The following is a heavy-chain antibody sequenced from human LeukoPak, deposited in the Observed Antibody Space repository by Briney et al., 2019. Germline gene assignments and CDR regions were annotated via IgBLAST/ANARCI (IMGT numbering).Heavy chain of an antibody. D-gene: IGHD3-10*01. CDR2: IIPIFGTA. CDR3: ARDRYYYGSGSFYYYYMDV. CDR1: GGTFSSYA. V-gene: IGHV1-69*13. J-gene: IGHJ6*03. Sequence: SVKVSCKASGGTFSSYAISWVRQAPGQGLEWMGGIIPIFGTANYAQKFQGRVTITADESTSTAYMELSSLRSEDTAVYYCARDRYYYGSGSFYYYYMDVWGEGTTVTISS.